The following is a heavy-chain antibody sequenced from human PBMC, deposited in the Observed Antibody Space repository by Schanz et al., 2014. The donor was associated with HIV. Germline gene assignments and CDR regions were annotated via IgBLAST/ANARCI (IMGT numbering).Heavy chain of an antibody. CDR3: VVGHNHDF. D-gene: IGHD1-1*01. J-gene: IGHJ4*02. CDR1: GGSISNGGYS. CDR2: MYYGSGT. V-gene: IGHV4-30-2*02. Sequence: QLQLQESGSGLVKPSQTLSLTCAVSGGSISNGGYSWSWIRQPPGKGLEWIGYMYYGSGTNYNPTLKNRVTILGDTSKNQFSLKLTSLTAADTAVYYCVVGHNHDFWGQGTLVAVSS.